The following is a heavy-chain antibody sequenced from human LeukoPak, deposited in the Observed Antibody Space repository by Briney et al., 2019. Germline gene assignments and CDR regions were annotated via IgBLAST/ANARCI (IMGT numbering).Heavy chain of an antibody. J-gene: IGHJ4*02. Sequence: ASVKVSCKASGHTFTSYGISWVRQAPGQGLEWMGWISAYNGNTNYAQKLQGRVTMTTDTSTSTAYMELRSLRSDDTAVYYCARHDVVVVAATLFDYWGQGTLVTVSS. CDR3: ARHDVVVVAATLFDY. CDR2: ISAYNGNT. CDR1: GHTFTSYG. D-gene: IGHD2-15*01. V-gene: IGHV1-18*01.